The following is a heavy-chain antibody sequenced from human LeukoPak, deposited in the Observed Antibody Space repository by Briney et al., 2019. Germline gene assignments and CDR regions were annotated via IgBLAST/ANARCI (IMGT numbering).Heavy chain of an antibody. CDR2: IYHSGST. Sequence: SETLSLTCAVSGGSISSSNWWSWVRQPPGKGLEWIGEIYHSGSTNYNPSLKSRVTISVDKSKNQFSLKLSSVTAADTAVYYCAGLRIAVAGKGYMDVWGKGTTVTVSS. D-gene: IGHD6-19*01. CDR1: GGSISSSNW. V-gene: IGHV4-4*02. J-gene: IGHJ6*03. CDR3: AGLRIAVAGKGYMDV.